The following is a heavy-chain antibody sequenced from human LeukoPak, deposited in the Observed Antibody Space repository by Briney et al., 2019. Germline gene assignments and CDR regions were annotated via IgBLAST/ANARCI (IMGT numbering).Heavy chain of an antibody. Sequence: ASVKVSCKASGYTFTGCYLHWVRQAPGQGFEWMGWIHPNSGGTNYAQKFQGRVTMTRDTSISTAYMELSSLRSDDTAVYYCARLAAVPGWGQGTLVTVSS. D-gene: IGHD6-19*01. J-gene: IGHJ1*01. V-gene: IGHV1-2*02. CDR3: ARLAAVPG. CDR1: GYTFTGCY. CDR2: IHPNSGGT.